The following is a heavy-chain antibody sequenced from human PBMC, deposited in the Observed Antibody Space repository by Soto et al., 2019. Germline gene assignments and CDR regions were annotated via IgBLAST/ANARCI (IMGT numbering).Heavy chain of an antibody. Sequence: GGSLRLSCAASGFTFSSYAMHWVRRAPGKGLEWVAVISYDGSNKYYADSVKGRFTISRDNAKNSLYLQMNSLRAEDTAVYYCARDRPSQLDYYYYMDVWGKGTTVTVSS. J-gene: IGHJ6*03. D-gene: IGHD1-1*01. CDR1: GFTFSSYA. V-gene: IGHV3-30-3*01. CDR3: ARDRPSQLDYYYYMDV. CDR2: ISYDGSNK.